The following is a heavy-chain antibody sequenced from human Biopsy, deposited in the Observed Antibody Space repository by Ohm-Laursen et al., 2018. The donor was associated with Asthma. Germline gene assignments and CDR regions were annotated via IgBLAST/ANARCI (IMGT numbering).Heavy chain of an antibody. CDR3: ARVKDGYNFDY. D-gene: IGHD5-24*01. CDR2: IYHSGST. CDR1: GGSISSGGYS. J-gene: IGHJ4*02. V-gene: IGHV4-30-2*01. Sequence: TLSLTCAVSGGSISSGGYSWRWIRQPPGKGLEWIGYIYHSGSTYYNPSLKSRVTISADRSKNQFSRKLSSVTAADTAVYYCARVKDGYNFDYWGQGTLVTVSS.